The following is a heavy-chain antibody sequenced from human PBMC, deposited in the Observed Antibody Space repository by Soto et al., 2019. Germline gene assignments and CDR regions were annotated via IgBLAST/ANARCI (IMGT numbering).Heavy chain of an antibody. J-gene: IGHJ6*02. CDR2: ISAYNGNT. D-gene: IGHD3-22*01. Sequence: ASVKVSCKASGDTFTSYGISWVRQAPGQGLEWMGWISAYNGNTNYAQKLQGRVTMTTDTSTSTAYMGLRSLRSDDTAVYYCARDPGYYDSSGYYSTAYYYYYYGMDVWGQGTTVTVSS. V-gene: IGHV1-18*01. CDR1: GDTFTSYG. CDR3: ARDPGYYDSSGYYSTAYYYYYYGMDV.